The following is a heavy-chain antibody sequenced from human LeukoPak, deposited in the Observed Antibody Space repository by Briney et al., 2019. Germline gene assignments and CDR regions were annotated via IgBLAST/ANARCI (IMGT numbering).Heavy chain of an antibody. CDR3: ARDRDVGTYYYYYGLDV. D-gene: IGHD1-26*01. CDR1: GGSINNHY. J-gene: IGHJ6*02. V-gene: IGHV4-59*11. CDR2: IYYSGST. Sequence: SSETLSLTCTVSGGSINNHYWSWIRQPPGKGLEWIGYIYYSGSTNYNPPFKSRATISVDTSKNQFSLKLTSVTAADTAVYYCARDRDVGTYYYYYGLDVWGQGTTVTVSS.